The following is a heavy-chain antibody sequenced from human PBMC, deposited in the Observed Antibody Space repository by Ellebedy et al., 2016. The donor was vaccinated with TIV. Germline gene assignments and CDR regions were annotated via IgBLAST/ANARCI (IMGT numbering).Heavy chain of an antibody. D-gene: IGHD5-12*01. CDR1: GYTFTSYG. Sequence: ASVKVSCKASGYTFTSYGINWVRQAPGQGLEWMGCISAYNGNTNYAQNLQGRVTMTTDTSTSTAYMELRSLRSDDTAVYYCARFTWLRSWGYFDLWGRGTLVTVSS. CDR2: ISAYNGNT. CDR3: ARFTWLRSWGYFDL. V-gene: IGHV1-18*01. J-gene: IGHJ2*01.